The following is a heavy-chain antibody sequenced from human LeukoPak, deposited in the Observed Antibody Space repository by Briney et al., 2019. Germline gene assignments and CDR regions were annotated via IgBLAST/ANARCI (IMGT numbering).Heavy chain of an antibody. J-gene: IGHJ6*02. CDR1: GFTFSSYA. Sequence: GGSLRLSCAASGFTFSSYAMSWVRQAPGKGLEWVSAISGSGGSTYYADSVKGRVTISRDNSKNTLYLQMNSLRAEDTAVYYCARCGTPNNYYGYGVDVWGQGTTVIVSS. D-gene: IGHD1-26*01. CDR2: ISGSGGST. V-gene: IGHV3-23*01. CDR3: ARCGTPNNYYGYGVDV.